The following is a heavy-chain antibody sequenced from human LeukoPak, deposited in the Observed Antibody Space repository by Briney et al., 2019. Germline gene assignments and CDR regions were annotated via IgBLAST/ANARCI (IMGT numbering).Heavy chain of an antibody. Sequence: SETLSLTCAVSGGSVSSYYWSWIRQPPGKGLEWIGSIYYSGSTYYNPSLKSRVTVSVDTSKNQFSLKLSSVTAADTAVYYCARLAPYSGSYYSLYYYYMDVWGKGTTVTVSS. D-gene: IGHD1-26*01. V-gene: IGHV4-59*05. J-gene: IGHJ6*03. CDR2: IYYSGST. CDR1: GGSVSSYY. CDR3: ARLAPYSGSYYSLYYYYMDV.